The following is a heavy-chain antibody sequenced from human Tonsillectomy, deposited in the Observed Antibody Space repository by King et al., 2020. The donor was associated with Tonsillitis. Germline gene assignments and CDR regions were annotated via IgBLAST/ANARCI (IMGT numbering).Heavy chain of an antibody. CDR3: ARRYGEFDY. CDR2: IYWNDNK. J-gene: IGHJ4*02. V-gene: IGHV2-5*01. CDR1: GFSLSASGVG. D-gene: IGHD3-10*01. Sequence: TLKESGPTLVKPTQTLTLTCTFSGFSLSASGVGVGWIRQPPGKALEWLALIYWNDNKRYSPSLKSRLTITKDTSKNQVVLTMTDMDPVDTATYYCARRYGEFDYWGQETLVTVSS.